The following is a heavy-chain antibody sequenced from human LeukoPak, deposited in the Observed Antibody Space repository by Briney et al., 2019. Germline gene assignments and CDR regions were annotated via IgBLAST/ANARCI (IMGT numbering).Heavy chain of an antibody. V-gene: IGHV3-7*01. J-gene: IGHJ4*02. CDR3: ARDGSSFDY. CDR2: IKGDGSEI. Sequence: GGSLKLSCEASGFTFSNYWMSWVRQAPGKRLEWVANIKGDGSEIYYVDSVKGRFTISRDNDTNSLYLQMNNLRAEDTAVYYCARDGSSFDYWGQGALVTVSS. D-gene: IGHD2-15*01. CDR1: GFTFSNYW.